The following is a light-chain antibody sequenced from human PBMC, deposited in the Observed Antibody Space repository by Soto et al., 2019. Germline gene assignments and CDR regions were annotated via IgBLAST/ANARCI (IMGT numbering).Light chain of an antibody. CDR2: WAS. CDR3: HQYYGNTPA. J-gene: IGKJ3*01. V-gene: IGKV4-1*01. CDR1: QSVLHSSNNKNY. Sequence: DIVMTQSPDSLAVSLGERATINCKSSQSVLHSSNNKNYLAWYQQKPGQPPKLLFYWASTRESGVPDRFSGNGSGTDFTLTISSLQTEDVAVYYCHQYYGNTPAFGPGTEVDIK.